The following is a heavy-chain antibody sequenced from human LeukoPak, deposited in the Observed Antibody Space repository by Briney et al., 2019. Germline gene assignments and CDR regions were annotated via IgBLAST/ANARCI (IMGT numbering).Heavy chain of an antibody. D-gene: IGHD3-10*01. CDR2: MNPNSGNT. V-gene: IGHV1-8*01. Sequence: ASVKVSCKASGYTFTSYDINWVRQATGQGLEWMGWMNPNSGNTGYAQKFQGRVTMTRNTSISTAYMELSSLRSEDTAVYYCARDLGGSFCMDVWGQGTTVTVSS. CDR3: ARDLGGSFCMDV. CDR1: GYTFTSYD. J-gene: IGHJ6*02.